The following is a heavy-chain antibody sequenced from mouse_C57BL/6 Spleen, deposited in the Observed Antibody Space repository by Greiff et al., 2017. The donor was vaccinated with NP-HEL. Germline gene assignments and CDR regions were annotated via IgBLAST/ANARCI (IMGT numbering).Heavy chain of an antibody. CDR3: ARGGGLGPYWYFDV. CDR1: GYTFTSYG. V-gene: IGHV1-81*01. Sequence: VHLVESGAELARPGASVKLSCKASGYTFTSYGISWVKQRTGQGLEWIGEIYPRSGNTYYNEKFKGKATLTADKSSSTAYMELRGLTSEDSAVYFCARGGGLGPYWYFDVWGTGTTVTVSS. D-gene: IGHD4-1*01. J-gene: IGHJ1*03. CDR2: IYPRSGNT.